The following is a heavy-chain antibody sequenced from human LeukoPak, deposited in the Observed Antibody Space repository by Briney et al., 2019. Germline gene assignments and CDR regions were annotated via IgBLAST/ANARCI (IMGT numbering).Heavy chain of an antibody. CDR3: AGTLGYCSSTSCSPYFDY. Sequence: SETLSLTCTVSGGSIISSSYYWGWLRQPPGKGLEWIGSIYYSGSTYYNPSLKSRVTISVDTSKNQFSLKLSSVTAADTAVYYCAGTLGYCSSTSCSPYFDYWGQGTLVTVSS. D-gene: IGHD2-2*01. CDR1: GGSIISSSYY. CDR2: IYYSGST. V-gene: IGHV4-39*07. J-gene: IGHJ4*02.